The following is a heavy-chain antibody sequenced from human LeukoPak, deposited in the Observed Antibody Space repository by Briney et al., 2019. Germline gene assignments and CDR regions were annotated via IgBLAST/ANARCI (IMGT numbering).Heavy chain of an antibody. CDR3: AKYFHGEVHEYFVY. CDR1: GFTFSSYA. Sequence: GGSLRLSCVASGFTFSSYAMGWVRQAPGKGLEWVSGISSSGGTTYYIDSVKRRFTISKKTSKNMLYMQVNSLSADDTAVYYCAKYFHGEVHEYFVYWGQRRLVIVFS. V-gene: IGHV3-23*01. D-gene: IGHD3-9*01. CDR2: ISSSGGTT. J-gene: IGHJ4*02.